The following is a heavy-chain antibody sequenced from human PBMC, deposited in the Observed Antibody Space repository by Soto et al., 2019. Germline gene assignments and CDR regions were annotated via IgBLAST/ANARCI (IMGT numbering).Heavy chain of an antibody. CDR2: ISYDGSNK. V-gene: IGHV3-30-3*01. CDR3: AKATYYEFWSGSGPFDY. Sequence: GGSLRLSCADSGFTFSSYAMHWVRQAPGKGLEWVAVISYDGSNKYYADSVKGRFSISRDNSKNTLHLQMNSLRADDTAVYFCAKATYYEFWSGSGPFDYWGQGSLVTVSS. J-gene: IGHJ4*02. CDR1: GFTFSSYA. D-gene: IGHD3-3*01.